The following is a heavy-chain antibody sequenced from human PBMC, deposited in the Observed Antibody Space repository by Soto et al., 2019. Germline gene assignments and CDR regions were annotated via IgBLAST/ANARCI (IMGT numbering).Heavy chain of an antibody. Sequence: GGSLILSCAASGFTFSSYGMHWVRQAPGKGLEWVAVIWYDGSNKYYADSVKGRFTISRDNSKNTLYLQMNSLRAEDTAVYYCARGYYDSSGYYDFFDYWGQGTLVTVSS. J-gene: IGHJ4*02. CDR3: ARGYYDSSGYYDFFDY. D-gene: IGHD3-22*01. CDR1: GFTFSSYG. CDR2: IWYDGSNK. V-gene: IGHV3-33*01.